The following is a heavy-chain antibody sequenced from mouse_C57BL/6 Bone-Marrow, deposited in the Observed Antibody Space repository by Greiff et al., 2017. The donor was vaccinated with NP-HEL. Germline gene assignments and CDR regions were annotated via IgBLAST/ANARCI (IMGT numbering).Heavy chain of an antibody. V-gene: IGHV1-18*01. D-gene: IGHD2-4*01. J-gene: IGHJ4*01. Sequence: EVKLQESGPELVKPGASVKIPCKASGYTFTDYNMDWVKQSHGKSLEWIGDINPNNGGTIYNQKFKGKATLTVDKSSSTAYMELRSLTSEDTAVYYCARSGYDYDVDYYAMDYWGQGTSVTVSS. CDR1: GYTFTDYN. CDR2: INPNNGGT. CDR3: ARSGYDYDVDYYAMDY.